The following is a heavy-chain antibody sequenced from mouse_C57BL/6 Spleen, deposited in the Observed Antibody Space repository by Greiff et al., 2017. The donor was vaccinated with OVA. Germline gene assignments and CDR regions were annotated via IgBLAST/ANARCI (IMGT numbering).Heavy chain of an antibody. Sequence: VHLVESGAELVKPGASVKISCKASGYAFSSYWMNWVKQRPGKGLEWIGQIYPGDGDTNYNGKFKGKATLTADKSSSTAYMQLSSLTSEDSAVYFCARGAIEYYFDYWGQGTTLTVSS. J-gene: IGHJ2*01. CDR1: GYAFSSYW. V-gene: IGHV1-80*01. CDR3: ARGAIEYYFDY. CDR2: IYPGDGDT.